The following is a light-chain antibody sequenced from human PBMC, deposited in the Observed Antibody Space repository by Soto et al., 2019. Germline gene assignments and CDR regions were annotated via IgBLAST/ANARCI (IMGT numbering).Light chain of an antibody. Sequence: EVVLTQSPGALSLSPGEGVTLSCRASQNIRGNELAWYRQKRGQAPRLRIYGGSSRAEGIPDRFSGRGTGTNFTLTIIILEPEDSADYYCQDYGNSHPWPFRQGTKLEIK. V-gene: IGKV3-20*01. CDR2: GGS. CDR3: QDYGNSHPWP. J-gene: IGKJ1*01. CDR1: QNIRGNE.